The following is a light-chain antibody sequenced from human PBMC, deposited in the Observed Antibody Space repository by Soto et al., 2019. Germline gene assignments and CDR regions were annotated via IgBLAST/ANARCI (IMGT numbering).Light chain of an antibody. Sequence: QSALTQPASVSGSPGQSITISCSGTSSDVGGYNYVSWYQQHPGKAPQVMIYDVSNRPSGVSNRFSGSKSGNTASLTISGIQAEDEADYYCYSYTTSSTYVFGTGTKLTVL. J-gene: IGLJ1*01. CDR2: DVS. CDR1: SSDVGGYNY. CDR3: YSYTTSSTYV. V-gene: IGLV2-14*01.